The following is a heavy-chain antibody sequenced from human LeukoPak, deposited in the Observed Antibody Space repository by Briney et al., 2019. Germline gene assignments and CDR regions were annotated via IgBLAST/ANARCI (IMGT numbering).Heavy chain of an antibody. J-gene: IGHJ5*02. CDR2: IYTSGST. Sequence: SETLSLTCTVSGGSISSGSYYWSWIRQPAGKGLEWIGRIYTSGSTNYNPSLKSRVTISVDTSKNQFSLKLSSVTAADTAVYYCARGGSGSYGPWGQGTLVTVSS. V-gene: IGHV4-61*02. CDR1: GGSISSGSYY. D-gene: IGHD1-26*01. CDR3: ARGGSGSYGP.